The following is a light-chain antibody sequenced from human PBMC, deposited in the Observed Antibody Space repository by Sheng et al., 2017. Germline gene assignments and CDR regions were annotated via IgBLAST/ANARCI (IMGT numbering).Light chain of an antibody. J-gene: IGKJ4*01. CDR3: QQCGSSLS. CDR2: DAS. V-gene: IGKV3-20*01. Sequence: EVVLTQSPATLSLSPGERATLSCRASQSVSSYLAWYQQKPGQAPRLLIYDASSRATGIPDRFSGSGSGTDFTLTISRLEPEDFAVYYCQQCGSSLSFGGGTKVEIK. CDR1: QSVSSY.